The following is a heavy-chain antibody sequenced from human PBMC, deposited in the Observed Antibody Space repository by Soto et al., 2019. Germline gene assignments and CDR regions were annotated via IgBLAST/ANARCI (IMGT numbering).Heavy chain of an antibody. J-gene: IGHJ2*01. D-gene: IGHD6-13*01. Sequence: QVQLQESGPGLVKPSETLSLTCTVSVSGGSVSTGVHYWSWIRQPPGKGLEWIGYIYYSGSTNYNPSLKSRVTISVDTSKTQFSLNLTSVTAADTAVYYCARGYYTSWYWFDRWGRGTLVTVSS. CDR3: ARGYYTSWYWFDR. V-gene: IGHV4-61*08. CDR1: GGSVSTGVHY. CDR2: IYYSGST.